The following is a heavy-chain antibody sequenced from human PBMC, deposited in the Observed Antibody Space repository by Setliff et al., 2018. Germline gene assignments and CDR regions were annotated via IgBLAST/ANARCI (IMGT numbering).Heavy chain of an antibody. D-gene: IGHD3-3*01. CDR2: INPSDGST. CDR3: ARESTAKNFWGEYSDY. J-gene: IGHJ4*02. V-gene: IGHV1-46*01. Sequence: ASVKVSCKASGYTFTTYYMHWVRQAPGQGLEWMGVINPSDGSTTYAQKFQGRVKMTRDTSTNAVYMQLSSLRSEDTAVYYCARESTAKNFWGEYSDYWGQGTLVTVSS. CDR1: GYTFTTYY.